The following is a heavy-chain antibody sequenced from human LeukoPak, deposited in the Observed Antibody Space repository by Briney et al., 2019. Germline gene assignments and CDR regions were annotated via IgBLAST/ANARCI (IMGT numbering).Heavy chain of an antibody. CDR2: INPNSGGT. Sequence: ASVKVSCKASGYTFTGYCMHWVRQAPGQGLEWMGRINPNSGGTNYAQKFQGRVTMTRDTSISTAYMELSRLRSDDTAVYYCARSLAVVPWTFDYWGQGTLVTVSS. CDR3: ARSLAVVPWTFDY. D-gene: IGHD3-22*01. J-gene: IGHJ4*02. V-gene: IGHV1-2*06. CDR1: GYTFTGYC.